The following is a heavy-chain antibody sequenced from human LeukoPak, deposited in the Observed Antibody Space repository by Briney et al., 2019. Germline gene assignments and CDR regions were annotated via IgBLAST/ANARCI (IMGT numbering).Heavy chain of an antibody. J-gene: IGHJ6*04. CDR2: ISGSGGSK. CDR3: AELGITMIGGV. CDR1: GFTFSSYG. Sequence: PGGSLRLSCAASGFTFSSYGMSWVRQAPGKGLEWVSAISGSGGSKYYADSVKGRFTISRDNAKNSLYLQMNSLRAEDTAVYYCAELGITMIGGVWGKGTTVTISS. D-gene: IGHD3-10*02. V-gene: IGHV3-23*01.